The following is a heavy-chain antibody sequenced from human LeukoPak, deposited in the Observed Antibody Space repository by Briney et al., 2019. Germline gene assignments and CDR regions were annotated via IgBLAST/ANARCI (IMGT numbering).Heavy chain of an antibody. D-gene: IGHD1-1*01. CDR2: INPNSGGT. CDR3: AREERDRSFDY. J-gene: IGHJ4*02. CDR1: GYTFTDYY. Sequence: AASVKVSCKSSGYTFTDYYMHWVRPAPGQGLEWMGWINPNSGGTNYAQKFQGRVTMTRETSISTAYMELSRLRSDDTAVYYCAREERDRSFDYWGQGTLVTVSS. V-gene: IGHV1-2*02.